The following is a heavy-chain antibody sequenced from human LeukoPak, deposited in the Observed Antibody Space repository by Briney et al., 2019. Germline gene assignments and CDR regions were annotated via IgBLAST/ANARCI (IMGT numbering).Heavy chain of an antibody. Sequence: PGGSLRLSCAASGFSVRTNYMSWVRQAPGKGLEWVSVIYSGGTIRYADSVKGRFTISRDNSRDTLHLQMNSLRVDDTAVYYCVRXXHXLFYSDSXGYYGDAFDVWGQGTVVTVSS. CDR3: VRXXHXLFYSDSXGYYGDAFDV. CDR2: IYSGGTI. D-gene: IGHD3-22*01. J-gene: IGHJ3*01. V-gene: IGHV3-53*01. CDR1: GFSVRTNY.